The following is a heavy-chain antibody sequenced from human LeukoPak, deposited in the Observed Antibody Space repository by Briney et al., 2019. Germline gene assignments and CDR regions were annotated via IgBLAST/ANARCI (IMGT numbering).Heavy chain of an antibody. CDR3: AKDTTVVTLIEYYFDY. J-gene: IGHJ4*02. CDR2: ISGSGGST. Sequence: GGSLRLSCAASGFTFSSYAMSWVRRAPGKGLEWVSAISGSGGSTYYADSVKGRFTISRDNSKNTLYLQMNSLRAEDTAVYYCAKDTTVVTLIEYYFDYWGQGTLVTVSS. V-gene: IGHV3-23*01. CDR1: GFTFSSYA. D-gene: IGHD4-23*01.